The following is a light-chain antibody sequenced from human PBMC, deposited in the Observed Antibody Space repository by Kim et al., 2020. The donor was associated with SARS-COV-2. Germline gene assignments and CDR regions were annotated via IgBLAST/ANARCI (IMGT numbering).Light chain of an antibody. CDR3: NSRDSSGNHLV. Sequence: LGKTVRRTCQGDSRRSYYASWYQQKPGQAPVLVIYGKNNRPSGIPDRFSGSSSGNTASLTITGAQAEDEADYYCNSRDSSGNHLVFGGGTKLTVL. CDR2: GKN. CDR1: SRRSYY. V-gene: IGLV3-19*01. J-gene: IGLJ3*02.